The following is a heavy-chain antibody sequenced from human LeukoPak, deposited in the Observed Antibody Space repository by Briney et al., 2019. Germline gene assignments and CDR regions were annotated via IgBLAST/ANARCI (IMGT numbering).Heavy chain of an antibody. V-gene: IGHV4-38-2*01. J-gene: IGHJ4*02. CDR2: IYHSGST. D-gene: IGHD3-10*01. CDR1: GYSISSGYY. CDR3: ASRGVTIDY. Sequence: PSETLSLTCAVSGYSISSGYYWGWIRQPPGKGLEWIGSIYHSGSTYYNPSLKSRVTISVDTSKNQFSLKLSSVTAADTAVYYFASRGVTIDYGGQGTLVTVSS.